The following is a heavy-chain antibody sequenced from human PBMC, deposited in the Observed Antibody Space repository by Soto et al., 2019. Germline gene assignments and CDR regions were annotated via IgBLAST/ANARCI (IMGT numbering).Heavy chain of an antibody. CDR3: ERELTLIGGGVVSYYFGMDI. J-gene: IGHJ6*02. V-gene: IGHV3-53*01. CDR1: DFDVSGNY. D-gene: IGHD3-10*01. Sequence: VGSVRLSCAASDFDVSGNYISWVRQAPGKGLEWVSMIHVDGRTYYGDSVRGRFIVSRDDSENTVYLKMNSLRAEDTAVYFCERELTLIGGGVVSYYFGMDIWGQGTMVTVSS. CDR2: IHVDGRT.